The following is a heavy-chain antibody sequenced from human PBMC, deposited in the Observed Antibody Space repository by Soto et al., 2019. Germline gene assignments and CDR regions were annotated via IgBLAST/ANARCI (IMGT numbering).Heavy chain of an antibody. CDR2: ISYDGSNK. CDR3: EKVFIAAGGVYYHYGMDV. Sequence: PGGSLRLSCAASGFPFSIYGMHLVRQSPGKGLEWVAFISYDGSNKYYADSVKGRFTISRDNSKNTLYLQMNSLRAEDTAVYHCEKVFIAAGGVYYHYGMDVWGQGTTVTVSS. D-gene: IGHD6-13*01. V-gene: IGHV3-30*18. J-gene: IGHJ6*02. CDR1: GFPFSIYG.